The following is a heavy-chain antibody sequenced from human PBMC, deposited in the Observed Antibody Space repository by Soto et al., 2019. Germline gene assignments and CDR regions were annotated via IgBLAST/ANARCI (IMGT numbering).Heavy chain of an antibody. CDR1: GYSFTSYF. Sequence: QVQLVQSGAEVKKPGASVKISCKASGYSFTSYFMHWVRQAPGQGPEWMGIIDPDGGSTSYAQKFQGRATRTTDTSTSTVYVELSSLRSEDTAVYYCASLIGVDTLRAYWGQGTLVPVSS. J-gene: IGHJ4*02. V-gene: IGHV1-46*01. CDR3: ASLIGVDTLRAY. CDR2: IDPDGGST. D-gene: IGHD3-3*01.